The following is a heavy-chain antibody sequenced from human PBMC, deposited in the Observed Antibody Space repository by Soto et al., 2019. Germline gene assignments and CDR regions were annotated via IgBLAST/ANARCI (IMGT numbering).Heavy chain of an antibody. V-gene: IGHV3-21*05. CDR3: TRAISGGPFDY. CDR1: GFTFSSYS. Sequence: GGSLRLSCAASGFTFSSYSMNWVRQAPGKGLEWVSYISSSSDDMYYADSVRGRFTISRDNAKNSLFLQMNSLRAEDTAVYYCTRAISGGPFDYWGQGALVTVSS. D-gene: IGHD2-15*01. CDR2: ISSSSDDM. J-gene: IGHJ4*02.